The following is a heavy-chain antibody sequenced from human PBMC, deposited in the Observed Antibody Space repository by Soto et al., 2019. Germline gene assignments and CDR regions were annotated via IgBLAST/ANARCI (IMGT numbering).Heavy chain of an antibody. CDR2: TYYRSKWYN. CDR1: GDSVSSNSAA. J-gene: IGHJ6*02. V-gene: IGHV6-1*01. CDR3: ARGGITIFGVVITPSFGMDV. D-gene: IGHD3-3*01. Sequence: SQTLSLTCAISGDSVSSNSAAWNWIRQSPSRGLEWLGRTYYRSKWYNDYAVSVKSRITINPDTSKNQFSLQLNSVTPEDTAVYYCARGGITIFGVVITPSFGMDVWGQGTTVTV.